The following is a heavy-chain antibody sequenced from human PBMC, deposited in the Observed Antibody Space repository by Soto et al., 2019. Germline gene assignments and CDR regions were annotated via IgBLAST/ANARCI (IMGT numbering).Heavy chain of an antibody. J-gene: IGHJ4*02. D-gene: IGHD3-10*01. V-gene: IGHV3-9*01. Sequence: GGSLRLSCAASGFFFEDYAMHWVRQAPGKGLEWVSAISWNSGNIGYADSVKGRFTISRDNAKNSLYLQMNSLRTEDTAFYFCAKDMRSSQGGSYAAELWGQGTLVTVSS. CDR3: AKDMRSSQGGSYAAEL. CDR1: GFFFEDYA. CDR2: ISWNSGNI.